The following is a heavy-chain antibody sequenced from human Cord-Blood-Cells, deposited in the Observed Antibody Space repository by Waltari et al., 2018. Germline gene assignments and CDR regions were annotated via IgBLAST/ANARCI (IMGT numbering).Heavy chain of an antibody. Sequence: QVQLVESGGGVVQPGRSLRLSCAASGFTFSSYGMHWVRQAPGKGLEWVAVIWYDGSNKYYADSVKGRFTISRDNSKNTLYLQMNSLRAEDTAVYYCARGDCTGGVCLDYWGQGTLVTVSS. D-gene: IGHD2-8*02. CDR3: ARGDCTGGVCLDY. J-gene: IGHJ4*02. CDR1: GFTFSSYG. CDR2: IWYDGSNK. V-gene: IGHV3-33*01.